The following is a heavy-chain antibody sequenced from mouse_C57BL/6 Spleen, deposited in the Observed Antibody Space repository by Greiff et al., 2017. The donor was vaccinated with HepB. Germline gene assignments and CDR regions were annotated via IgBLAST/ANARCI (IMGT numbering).Heavy chain of an antibody. CDR1: GYTFTSYW. CDR3: ARVSNWYFDV. J-gene: IGHJ1*03. CDR2: IHPNSGST. Sequence: QVQLKQPGAELVKPGASVKLSCKASGYTFTSYWMHWVKQRPGQGLEWIGMIHPNSGSTNYNEKFKSKATLTVDKSSSTAYMQLSSLTSEDSAVYYCARVSNWYFDVCGTGTTVTVSS. V-gene: IGHV1-64*01.